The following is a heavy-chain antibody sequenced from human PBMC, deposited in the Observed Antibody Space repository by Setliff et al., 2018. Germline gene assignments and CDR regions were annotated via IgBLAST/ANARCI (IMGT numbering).Heavy chain of an antibody. CDR1: GGSISSSNW. D-gene: IGHD2-2*02. J-gene: IGHJ5*01. Sequence: PSETLSLTCAVSGGSISSSNWWSWVRQPPGKGLEWIGEIYHSGSTNYNPSLKSRVTMSVDASQNQFSLKLSSVTAADTAKYYCARLAGAKYQLPYRGWFDSWGQGTLVTVSS. CDR2: IYHSGST. V-gene: IGHV4-4*02. CDR3: ARLAGAKYQLPYRGWFDS.